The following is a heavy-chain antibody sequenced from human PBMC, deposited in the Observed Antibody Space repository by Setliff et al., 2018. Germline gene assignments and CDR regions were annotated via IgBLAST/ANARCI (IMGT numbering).Heavy chain of an antibody. CDR1: GFTFSTYW. Sequence: GGSLRLSCAASGFTFSTYWMTWVRQAPGKGLECVANIKKDGSETHYVDSVKGRSIISRDNAKDSLYLQMNSLRGEDTAVYYCARGTSGWFPHDYWGQGTLVTVSS. CDR3: ARGTSGWFPHDY. J-gene: IGHJ4*02. CDR2: IKKDGSET. V-gene: IGHV3-7*03. D-gene: IGHD6-19*01.